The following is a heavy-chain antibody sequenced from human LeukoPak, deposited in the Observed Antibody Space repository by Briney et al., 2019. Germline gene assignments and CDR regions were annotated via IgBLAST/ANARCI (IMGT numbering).Heavy chain of an antibody. Sequence: PGGSLRLSCAASGFAFSSDAMTWVRQAPGKGLGWVSGISGSGAITYSAASMKGRVTISRDNSRKPLYLQIHSLSAEDTAIYYCAKDVYPVYESSGFSAFPGRWGRGTPVTVSS. CDR2: ISGSGAIT. D-gene: IGHD3-22*01. CDR1: GFAFSSDA. J-gene: IGHJ2*01. V-gene: IGHV3-23*01. CDR3: AKDVYPVYESSGFSAFPGR.